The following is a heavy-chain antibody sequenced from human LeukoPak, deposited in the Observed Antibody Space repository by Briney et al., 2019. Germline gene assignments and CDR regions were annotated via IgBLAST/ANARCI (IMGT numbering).Heavy chain of an antibody. J-gene: IGHJ4*02. CDR3: ANDAPHITMVRGVITGYFDY. CDR2: ISGSGGST. CDR1: GFTFSSYA. D-gene: IGHD3-10*01. Sequence: PGGSLRLSCAASGFTFSSYAMSWVRQAPGKGLEWVSAISGSGGSTYYADSVKGRFTISRDNSKNTLYLQMNSLRAEYTAVYYCANDAPHITMVRGVITGYFDYWGQGTLVTVSS. V-gene: IGHV3-23*01.